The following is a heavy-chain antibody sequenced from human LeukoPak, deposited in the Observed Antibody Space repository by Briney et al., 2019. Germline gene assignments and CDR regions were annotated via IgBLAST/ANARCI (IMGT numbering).Heavy chain of an antibody. CDR2: IFYSGST. V-gene: IGHV4-59*12. CDR1: SGSISSYY. Sequence: SETLSLTCTVSSGSISSYYWSWIRQPPGKGLEWIGYIFYSGSTNYNPSLKSRVTISVDTSKNQFSLGLSPVTAADTAVYYCARGGGSTDYYDSSGYFWGQGTLVTVSS. D-gene: IGHD3-22*01. J-gene: IGHJ4*02. CDR3: ARGGGSTDYYDSSGYF.